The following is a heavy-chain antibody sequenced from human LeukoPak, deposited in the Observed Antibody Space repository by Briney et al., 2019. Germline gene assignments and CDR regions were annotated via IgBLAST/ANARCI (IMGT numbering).Heavy chain of an antibody. CDR2: INPNSGGT. V-gene: IGHV1-2*02. Sequence: ASVKVSCKASGYTFTGYYMHWVRQAPGQGLEWMGWINPNSGGTNYAQKLQGRVTMTTDTSTSTAYMELRSLRSDDTAMYYCARERMDTGTYFDYWGQGTLVTVSS. D-gene: IGHD5-18*01. CDR1: GYTFTGYY. J-gene: IGHJ4*02. CDR3: ARERMDTGTYFDY.